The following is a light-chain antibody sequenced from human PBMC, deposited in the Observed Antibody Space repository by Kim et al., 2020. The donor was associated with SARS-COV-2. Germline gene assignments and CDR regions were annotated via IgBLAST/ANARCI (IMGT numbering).Light chain of an antibody. CDR1: QSVGIK. J-gene: IGKJ5*01. V-gene: IGKV3-15*01. CDR3: QQYHKWPGIT. CDR2: GAS. Sequence: EIVMTQSPATLSVSPGEIATLSCRASQSVGIKLSWYQQKPGQHPRLLIYGASTRKTGSPGRFSGSGSGTAVTLTIGSLQSEDFALYYCQQYHKWPGITFGQGTRLEIK.